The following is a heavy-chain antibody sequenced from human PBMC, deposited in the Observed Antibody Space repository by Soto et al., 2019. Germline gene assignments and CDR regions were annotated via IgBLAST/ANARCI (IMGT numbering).Heavy chain of an antibody. D-gene: IGHD1-26*01. CDR2: IYYSGST. CDR3: ARVLGPYGGGHIGY. V-gene: IGHV4-30-4*01. J-gene: IGHJ4*02. CDR1: GGSISSGDYY. Sequence: SETLSLTCTVSGGSISSGDYYWSWIRQPPGKGLEWIGYIYYSGSTYYNPSLKSRVTISVDTSKNQFSLKLSSVTAADTAVYYCARVLGPYGGGHIGYWGQGTLVTVSS.